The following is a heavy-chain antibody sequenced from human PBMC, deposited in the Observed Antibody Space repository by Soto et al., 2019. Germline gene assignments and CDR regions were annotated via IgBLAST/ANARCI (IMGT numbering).Heavy chain of an antibody. CDR1: GFSITNTW. CDR2: VKSKADGGTA. V-gene: IGHV3-15*07. D-gene: IGHD3-3*01. CDR3: NSYPDFWGGHTPL. Sequence: EVQLVESGGGLVQPGGSLRLSCAASGFSITNTWMHWVRQAPGKGLEWVGRVKSKADGGTADYAAPVKGRFTVSRDDSKNTKYLKMNSLKMEDTAVYYCNSYPDFWGGHTPLWGQGTLVTVSS. J-gene: IGHJ4*02.